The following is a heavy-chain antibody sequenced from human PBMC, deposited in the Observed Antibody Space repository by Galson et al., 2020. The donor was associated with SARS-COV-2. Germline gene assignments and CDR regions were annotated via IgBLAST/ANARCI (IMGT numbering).Heavy chain of an antibody. J-gene: IGHJ4*02. CDR2: ISSSSSYI. V-gene: IGHV3-21*01. D-gene: IGHD4-17*01. Sequence: GGSLRLSCAASGFTFSSYSMNWVRQAPGKGLEWVSSISSSSSYIYYADSVKGRFTISRDNAKNSLYLQMNSLRAEDTAVYYCARVDKATVTTPDCWGQGTLVTVSS. CDR3: ARVDKATVTTPDC. CDR1: GFTFSSYS.